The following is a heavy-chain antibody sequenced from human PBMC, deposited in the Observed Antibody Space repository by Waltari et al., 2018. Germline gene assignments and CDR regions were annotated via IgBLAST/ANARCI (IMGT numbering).Heavy chain of an antibody. CDR3: ARGDGYMGY. CDR2: INHSGST. V-gene: IGHV4-34*01. D-gene: IGHD5-12*01. J-gene: IGHJ4*02. Sequence: QVQLQQWGAGLLKPSETLSLPCAVYGGSFSGYSWSWIRQPPGKGLEWIGEINHSGSTNYNPSLKSRVTISVDTSKNQFSLKLSSVTAADTAVYYCARGDGYMGYWGQGTLVTVSS. CDR1: GGSFSGYS.